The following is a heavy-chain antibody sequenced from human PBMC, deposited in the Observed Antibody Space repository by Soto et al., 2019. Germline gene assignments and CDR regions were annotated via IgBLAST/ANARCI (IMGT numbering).Heavy chain of an antibody. Sequence: ASVKVSCKASGYTFTSYAMQWVRQAPGQRLEWMGWINAGNGNIKYSQKFQGRVTITRDTSASTAYMELSSLRSEDTAVYYCARSIVVVTALDYWGQGTLVTVSS. D-gene: IGHD2-21*02. J-gene: IGHJ4*02. V-gene: IGHV1-3*01. CDR2: INAGNGNI. CDR1: GYTFTSYA. CDR3: ARSIVVVTALDY.